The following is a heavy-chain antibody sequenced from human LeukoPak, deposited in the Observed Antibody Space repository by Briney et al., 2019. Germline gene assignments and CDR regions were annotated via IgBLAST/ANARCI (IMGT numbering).Heavy chain of an antibody. Sequence: EASVKVSCKASGGTFSSYAISWVRQAPGQGLEWMGGIIPIFGTANYAQKFQGRVTITADESTSTAYMELSSLRSEDTAVYYCAAARASCYRSTMFCWFDPWGQGTLVTVSS. V-gene: IGHV1-69*13. J-gene: IGHJ5*02. CDR3: AAARASCYRSTMFCWFDP. D-gene: IGHD2-2*01. CDR2: IIPIFGTA. CDR1: GGTFSSYA.